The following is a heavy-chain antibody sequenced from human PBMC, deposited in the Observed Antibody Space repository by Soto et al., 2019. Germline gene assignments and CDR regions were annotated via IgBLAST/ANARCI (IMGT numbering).Heavy chain of an antibody. CDR2: ISSSSSYI. Sequence: EVQLVESGGGLVKPGGSLRLSCAASGFTFSSYSMNWVRQAPGKGLEWVSSISSSSSYIYYADSVKGRFTISRDNAKNSLYLQMNSLRAEDTAVYYCAREPRATDIAARTYNWFDPWGQGTLVTVSS. J-gene: IGHJ5*02. CDR1: GFTFSSYS. CDR3: AREPRATDIAARTYNWFDP. V-gene: IGHV3-21*01. D-gene: IGHD6-6*01.